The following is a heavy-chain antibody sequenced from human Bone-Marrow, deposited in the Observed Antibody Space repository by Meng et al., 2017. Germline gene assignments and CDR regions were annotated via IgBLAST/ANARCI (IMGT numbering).Heavy chain of an antibody. Sequence: GGSLRLSCAASGSTFSSYSMNWVRQAPGKGLEWVSSISSSSSYIYYADSVKGRFTISRDNAKNSLYLQMNSLRAEDTAVYYCARDGIAAAGTYFDYWGQGTLVTVSS. D-gene: IGHD6-13*01. CDR1: GSTFSSYS. J-gene: IGHJ4*02. CDR3: ARDGIAAAGTYFDY. CDR2: ISSSSSYI. V-gene: IGHV3-21*01.